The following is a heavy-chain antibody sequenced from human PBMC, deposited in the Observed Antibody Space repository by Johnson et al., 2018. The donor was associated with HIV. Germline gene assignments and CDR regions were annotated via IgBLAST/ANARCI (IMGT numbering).Heavy chain of an antibody. J-gene: IGHJ3*02. V-gene: IGHV3-15*01. CDR2: IKSKTDGGTT. D-gene: IGHD2-21*01. CDR3: AKDLEAYCGGDCYSYAFDI. Sequence: VQLVESGGGLIQPGGSLRLSCAASGFTFSNAWMSWVRQAPGKGLEWVGRIKSKTDGGTTDYAAPVKGRFTISRDDSKNTLYLQMNSLKTEDTAVYYCAKDLEAYCGGDCYSYAFDIWGQGTMVTVSS. CDR1: GFTFSNAW.